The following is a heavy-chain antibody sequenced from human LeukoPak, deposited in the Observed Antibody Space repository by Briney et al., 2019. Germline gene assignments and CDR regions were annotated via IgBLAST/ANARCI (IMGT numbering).Heavy chain of an antibody. D-gene: IGHD3-10*02. CDR1: GFTFTNNF. V-gene: IGHV3-48*04. Sequence: GGSLRLSCAASGFTFTNNFMSWVRQVPGKGLEWVSYISSSGSTIYYADPVKGRFTISRDNAKNSLYLQMNSLRAEDTAVYYCAELGITMIGGVWGKGTTVTISS. CDR3: AELGITMIGGV. CDR2: ISSSGSTI. J-gene: IGHJ6*04.